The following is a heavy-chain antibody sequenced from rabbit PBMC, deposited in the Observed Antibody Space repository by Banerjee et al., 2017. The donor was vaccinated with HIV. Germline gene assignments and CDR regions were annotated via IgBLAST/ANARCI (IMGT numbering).Heavy chain of an antibody. CDR1: GFDFSSNY. V-gene: IGHV1S45*01. J-gene: IGHJ4*01. Sequence: QQQLEESGGGLVKPGGTLTLTCKASGFDFSSNYMCWVRQAPGKGLEWIAYISSGGNTWYASWAKGRFTISKTSSTTVTLQMTSLTDADTATYFCARDYSSSLYNLNLWGPGTLVTVS. CDR2: ISSGGNT. D-gene: IGHD1-1*01. CDR3: ARDYSSSLYNLNL.